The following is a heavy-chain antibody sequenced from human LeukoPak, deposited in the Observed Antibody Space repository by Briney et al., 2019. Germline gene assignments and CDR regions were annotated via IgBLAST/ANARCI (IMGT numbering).Heavy chain of an antibody. CDR2: IIPIFGTT. D-gene: IGHD7-27*01. CDR3: ARGGDPTEYYFDY. J-gene: IGHJ4*02. Sequence: SVKVSCKASGYTFTGYYMHWVRQATGQGLEWMGGIIPIFGTTNYAQEFQGRVTITADESTSTAYMELSSLRSEDTAVYYCARGGDPTEYYFDYWGQGTLVTVSS. V-gene: IGHV1-69*13. CDR1: GYTFTGYY.